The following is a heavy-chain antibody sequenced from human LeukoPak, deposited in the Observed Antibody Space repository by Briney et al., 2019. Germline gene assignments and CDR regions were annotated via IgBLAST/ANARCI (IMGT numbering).Heavy chain of an antibody. V-gene: IGHV1-58*01. CDR1: GFTFTSSA. CDR3: ARGDSAGNWFDP. CDR2: IVVDSGNT. Sequence: GASVKVSCKASGFTFTSSAVQWVRQARGQRLEWIGWIVVDSGNTNYAQKFQERVTITRDMSTSTAYMELSSLRSEDTAVYYCARGDSAGNWFDPWGQGTLVTVSS. J-gene: IGHJ5*02. D-gene: IGHD2-21*01.